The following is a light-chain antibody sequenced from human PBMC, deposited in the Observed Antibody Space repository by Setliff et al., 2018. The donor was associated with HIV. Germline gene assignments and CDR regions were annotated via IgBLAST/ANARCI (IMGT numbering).Light chain of an antibody. CDR1: QSVSSY. CDR2: GAS. V-gene: IGKV3-15*01. J-gene: IGKJ4*01. Sequence: EIVMTQSPATLSVSPGERATLSCRASQSVSSYLAWYQQKPGQAPRLLIYGASTRATGIPARFSGSGSGTEFTLIISSLQPEDFAVYYCQQYNNWPLTFGGGTKV. CDR3: QQYNNWPLT.